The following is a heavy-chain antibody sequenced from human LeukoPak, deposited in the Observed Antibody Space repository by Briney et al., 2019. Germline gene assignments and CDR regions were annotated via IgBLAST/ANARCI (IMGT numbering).Heavy chain of an antibody. J-gene: IGHJ6*02. CDR2: ISGSGGST. D-gene: IGHD2-15*01. Sequence: PGASLRLSCAASGFTFSSYAMSWVRQAPGKGLEWVSAISGSGGSTYYADSVKGRFTISRDNSKNTLYLQMNSLRAEDTAVYYCAKALEVVGPSYHYYGMDVWGQGTTVTVSS. CDR1: GFTFSSYA. V-gene: IGHV3-23*01. CDR3: AKALEVVGPSYHYYGMDV.